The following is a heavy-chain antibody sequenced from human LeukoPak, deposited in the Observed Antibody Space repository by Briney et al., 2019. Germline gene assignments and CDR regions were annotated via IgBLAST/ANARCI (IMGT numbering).Heavy chain of an antibody. CDR2: IWFDGNKK. CDR3: AKDGGLWVSAHRGDS. CDR1: GFTFSSYG. V-gene: IGHV3-33*06. Sequence: GGSLRLSCAASGFTFSSYGMHWVRQAPGKGLECVAVIWFDGNKKFHADSVKGRFTVSRDDSKNTLYLQMNSLRAEDTAVYYCAKDGGLWVSAHRGDSWGRGTLVTVSS. J-gene: IGHJ4*02. D-gene: IGHD3-16*01.